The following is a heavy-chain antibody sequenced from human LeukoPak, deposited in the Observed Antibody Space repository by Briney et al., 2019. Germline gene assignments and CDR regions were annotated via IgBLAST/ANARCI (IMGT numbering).Heavy chain of an antibody. J-gene: IGHJ6*03. CDR1: GFTVSSNY. D-gene: IGHD6-19*01. Sequence: PGGSLRLSCAASGFTVSSNYMSWVRQAPGKRLEWVSVIYSGGSTYYADSVKGRFTISRDNSKNTLYLQMNSLRAEDTAVYYCAKGLKAVSVVAGAFYYYDYMDVWGKGTTVTVSS. V-gene: IGHV3-53*01. CDR3: AKGLKAVSVVAGAFYYYDYMDV. CDR2: IYSGGST.